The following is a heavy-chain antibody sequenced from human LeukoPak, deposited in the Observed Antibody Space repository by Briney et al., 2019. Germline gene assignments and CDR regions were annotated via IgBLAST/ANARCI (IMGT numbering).Heavy chain of an antibody. J-gene: IGHJ4*02. CDR2: FGATGRTT. Sequence: GGSLRLSCVASGFTFGTFAMSWVRQAPGRGLEWVSTFGATGRTTYYADSVQSRFTISRDFSKNTLYLQMDNLGADDTAVYFCAKAPSPDSGGYYYWHSWGQGTLVTVSS. V-gene: IGHV3-23*01. D-gene: IGHD3-22*01. CDR1: GFTFGTFA. CDR3: AKAPSPDSGGYYYWHS.